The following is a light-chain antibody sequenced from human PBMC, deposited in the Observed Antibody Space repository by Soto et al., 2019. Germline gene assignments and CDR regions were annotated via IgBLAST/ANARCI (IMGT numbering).Light chain of an antibody. CDR1: QSVSSSY. CDR2: GAS. J-gene: IGKJ5*01. Sequence: VLTQSPGTLSLSPGERATLSCRASQSVSSSYLALYQQKPGQAPRLLIYGASSRATGIPDRFSGSGSGTDFTLTISRLEPEDFAVYYCQQYGSSPSTFGQGTLLEVK. V-gene: IGKV3-20*01. CDR3: QQYGSSPST.